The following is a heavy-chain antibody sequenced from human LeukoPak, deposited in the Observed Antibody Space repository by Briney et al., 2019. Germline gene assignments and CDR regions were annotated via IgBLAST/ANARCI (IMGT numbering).Heavy chain of an antibody. D-gene: IGHD6-19*01. J-gene: IGHJ5*02. Sequence: SETLSFTCAVSGGSISSSNWWSWVRQPPGKGLEWIGEIYHSGSTNYNPSLKSRVTISVDKSKNQFSLKLSSVTAADTAVYYCARKAVLDYNWFDPWGQGTLVTVSS. CDR2: IYHSGST. V-gene: IGHV4-4*02. CDR1: GGSISSSNW. CDR3: ARKAVLDYNWFDP.